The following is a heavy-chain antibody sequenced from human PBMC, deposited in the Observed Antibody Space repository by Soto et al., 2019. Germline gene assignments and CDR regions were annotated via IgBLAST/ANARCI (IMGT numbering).Heavy chain of an antibody. CDR1: GFTFSNYG. Sequence: QVQLVESGGGVVQPGRSLRLSCAASGFTFSNYGMNWVGKAPGKGLEWVIVISYDGNVAYYADSVKARFTISRDNSKNTLYLQMNSLRTEDTAMYYCAKEGPITNWYFDYWGQGTLVTVSS. CDR3: AKEGPITNWYFDY. CDR2: ISYDGNVA. V-gene: IGHV3-30*18. D-gene: IGHD1-1*01. J-gene: IGHJ4*02.